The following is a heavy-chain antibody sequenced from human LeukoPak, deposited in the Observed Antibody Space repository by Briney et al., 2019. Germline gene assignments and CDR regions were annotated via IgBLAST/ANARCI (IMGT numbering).Heavy chain of an antibody. CDR1: GVTFSSYW. D-gene: IGHD3-22*01. CDR2: IKEDGSEK. Sequence: GGSLRLSCAASGVTFSSYWMSWVRQAPGKGLEWVANIKEDGSEKYYVDSVKGRFTISRDNAKNSLYLQMNSLRAEDTALYYCAKWSGGFYGSSGYPYYFDYWGQGTLVTVSS. CDR3: AKWSGGFYGSSGYPYYFDY. V-gene: IGHV3-7*03. J-gene: IGHJ4*02.